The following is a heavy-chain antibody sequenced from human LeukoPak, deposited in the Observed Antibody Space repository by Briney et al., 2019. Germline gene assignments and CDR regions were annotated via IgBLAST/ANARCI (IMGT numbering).Heavy chain of an antibody. V-gene: IGHV3-30*18. CDR3: AKDGPNLWFGESNYFDY. D-gene: IGHD3-10*01. CDR2: ISYDGSNK. J-gene: IGHJ4*02. Sequence: GGSLRLSCAASGFTFSSYGMHWVRQAPGKGLEWVAVISYDGSNKYYADSVKGRFTISRDNSKNTLYLQMNSLRAEDTAVYCCAKDGPNLWFGESNYFDYWGQGTLVTVSP. CDR1: GFTFSSYG.